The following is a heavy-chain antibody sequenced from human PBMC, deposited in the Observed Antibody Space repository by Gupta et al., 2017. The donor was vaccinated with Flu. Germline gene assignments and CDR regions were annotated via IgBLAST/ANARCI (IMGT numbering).Heavy chain of an antibody. CDR1: GGSISNYY. CDR3: ARDGGFYYYGMDV. J-gene: IGHJ6*02. CDR2: IYYRGST. D-gene: IGHD2-15*01. Sequence: QVQLQESGPGLVKPSETLSLTCTVPGGSISNYYWSWIRQPPGKGLEWIGYIYYRGSTNYNPSLKSRVTISVDTSKNQFSLKLSSVTAADTAVYYCARDGGFYYYGMDVWGQGTTVTVSS. V-gene: IGHV4-59*01.